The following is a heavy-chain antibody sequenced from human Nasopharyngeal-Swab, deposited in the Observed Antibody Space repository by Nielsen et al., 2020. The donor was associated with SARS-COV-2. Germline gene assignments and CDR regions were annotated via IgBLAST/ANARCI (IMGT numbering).Heavy chain of an antibody. CDR2: VYPGNSEV. CDR1: GFRFTSYW. Sequence: GGSLRLSCKVSGFRFTSYWIGWVRQRPGKGLEWMGMVYPGNSEVAYSPSFQGQIIISADKSTNTAYLQWSSLRASDTAMYFCARRAARDGYNYEVDPWGQGTLVTVS. V-gene: IGHV5-51*01. J-gene: IGHJ5*01. CDR3: ARRAARDGYNYEVDP. D-gene: IGHD5-24*01.